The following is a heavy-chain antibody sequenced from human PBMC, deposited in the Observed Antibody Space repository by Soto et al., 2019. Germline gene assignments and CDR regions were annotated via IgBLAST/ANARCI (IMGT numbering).Heavy chain of an antibody. CDR2: NNPTTGGT. V-gene: IGHV1-2*02. CDR1: GYSFVGYY. Sequence: QVQLVQSGAEVKEPGASVKVSCKVSGYSFVGYYLHWMRQAPGQGLEWLGWNNPTTGGTKYPQKFQGRVTMTRDTYIRTAYMELSSLRSDDTAVYFCARKISEYNFDYWGQGTLVTVSS. CDR3: ARKISEYNFDY. D-gene: IGHD3-3*02. J-gene: IGHJ4*02.